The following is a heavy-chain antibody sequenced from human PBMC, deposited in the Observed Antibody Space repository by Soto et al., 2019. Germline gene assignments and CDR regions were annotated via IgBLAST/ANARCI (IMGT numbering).Heavy chain of an antibody. CDR1: GFNFSNHW. D-gene: IGHD2-21*02. J-gene: IGHJ5*02. CDR2: ITSDGKSK. CDR3: ARESGDWPLNWFDP. V-gene: IGHV3-74*01. Sequence: PVGSLRLSCAASGFNFSNHWMHWVRQRPGAGLVWVSRITSDGKSKAYAESVKGRFAISRDNAKNTLYLQMNGLTAEDTAVYYCARESGDWPLNWFDPWGLGTLVTVS.